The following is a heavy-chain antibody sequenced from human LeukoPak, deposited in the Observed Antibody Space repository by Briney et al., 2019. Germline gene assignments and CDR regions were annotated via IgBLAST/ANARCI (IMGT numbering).Heavy chain of an antibody. J-gene: IGHJ6*02. CDR1: GYRFTNYW. D-gene: IGHD6-13*01. Sequence: GESLKISCKGSGYRFTNYWIAWVRQMPGKGLEWMGIIYPGDSDTRYSPSFQGQVTISADKSISTAYLQWSSLKASDTAMYYCARVGSRIAAAVIHGMDVWGQGTTVTVSS. CDR3: ARVGSRIAAAVIHGMDV. CDR2: IYPGDSDT. V-gene: IGHV5-51*01.